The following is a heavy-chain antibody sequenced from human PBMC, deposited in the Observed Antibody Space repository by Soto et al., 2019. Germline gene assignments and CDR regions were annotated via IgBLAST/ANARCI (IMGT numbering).Heavy chain of an antibody. V-gene: IGHV1-69*08. J-gene: IGHJ4*02. Sequence: QVQLVQSGAEVKKPGSSVKVSCKASGGTFSSYTISWVRQAPGQGLEWMGRIIPILGIANYAQKFQGRVTITADKATSTAYMELSRLRSEDTAVYDCAREGWDSSGSLGYWGQGTMVTVSS. CDR3: AREGWDSSGSLGY. D-gene: IGHD3-22*01. CDR2: IIPILGIA. CDR1: GGTFSSYT.